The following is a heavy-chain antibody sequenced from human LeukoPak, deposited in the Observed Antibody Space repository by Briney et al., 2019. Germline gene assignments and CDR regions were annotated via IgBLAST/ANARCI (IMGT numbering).Heavy chain of an antibody. J-gene: IGHJ5*02. CDR3: ARLTDFYDSSGSEDWFDP. CDR2: ISAYNGNT. CDR1: GYTFTSYG. Sequence: GASVKVSCKASGYTFTSYGISWVRQAPGQGLEWMGWISAYNGNTNYAQKLQGRVTMTTDTSTSTAYMELSSLRSEDAAVYYCARLTDFYDSSGSEDWFDPWGQGTLVTVSS. V-gene: IGHV1-18*01. D-gene: IGHD3-22*01.